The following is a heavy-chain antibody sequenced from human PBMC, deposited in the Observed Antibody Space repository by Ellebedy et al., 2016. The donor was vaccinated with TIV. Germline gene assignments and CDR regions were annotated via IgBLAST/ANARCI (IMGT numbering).Heavy chain of an antibody. V-gene: IGHV4-59*11. J-gene: IGHJ3*02. D-gene: IGHD3-10*01. CDR3: ARWSRGVFDI. CDR2: IDYSGSA. CDR1: GGSISSHF. Sequence: GSLRLSCTVSGGSISSHFWSWVRQSPGKGLEWIGYIDYSGSAKYNPSLKSRVTISIDMSKNQFSLKLSSVTAADTAVYYCARWSRGVFDIWGQGTMVTVSS.